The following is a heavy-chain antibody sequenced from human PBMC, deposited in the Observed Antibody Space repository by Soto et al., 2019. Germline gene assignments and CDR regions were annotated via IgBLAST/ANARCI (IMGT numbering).Heavy chain of an antibody. V-gene: IGHV3-23*01. J-gene: IGHJ4*02. CDR3: AKDGSHCESGGNCFYYFDY. D-gene: IGHD2-21*01. CDR1: GFTFSTYA. Sequence: PGGSLRLSCTASGFTFSTYAMTWVRQAPGKGLESVSAIRGSGDDTFYADSVEGRFIISRDNSKNTLYLQMNSLRAEDTAVYYCAKDGSHCESGGNCFYYFDYWGQGALVTVSS. CDR2: IRGSGDDT.